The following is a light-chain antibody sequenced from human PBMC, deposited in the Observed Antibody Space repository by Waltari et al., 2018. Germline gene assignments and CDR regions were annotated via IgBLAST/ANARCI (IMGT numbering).Light chain of an antibody. V-gene: IGKV3-11*01. Sequence: EIVLTQSPATLSLSPGERATLSCRASQSVSSYLAWYQQKPGQAPRLLIYEASNRATGIPARFSGSGSGTDFTLTISSLEPEDFAVYYCQQRSNWPKTFGQGTKVEIK. CDR1: QSVSSY. CDR2: EAS. J-gene: IGKJ1*01. CDR3: QQRSNWPKT.